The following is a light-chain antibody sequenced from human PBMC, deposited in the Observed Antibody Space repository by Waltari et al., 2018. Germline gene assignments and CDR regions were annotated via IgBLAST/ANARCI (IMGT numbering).Light chain of an antibody. J-gene: IGLJ2*01. Sequence: SFELTQTPSESVSPGQTASITCSGDQLAGRYVSWYQHKPRQSPVLLIYQDNMRPSGIPERFSGSNSGNTATLTISGTQAMDEADYYCAAWDNSTFVLFGGGTKVTVL. CDR2: QDN. CDR3: AAWDNSTFVL. CDR1: QLAGRY. V-gene: IGLV3-1*01.